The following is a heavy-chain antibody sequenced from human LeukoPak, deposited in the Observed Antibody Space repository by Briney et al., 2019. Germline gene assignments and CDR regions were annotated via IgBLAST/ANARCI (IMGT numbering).Heavy chain of an antibody. CDR1: GGSISSGGYY. CDR2: IYYSGST. V-gene: IGHV4-31*03. CDR3: ARGGGSYESNYFDY. Sequence: SQTLSLTCTVSGGSISSGGYYWSWIRQHPGKGLEWIVYIYYSGSTYYNPSLKSRVTISVDTSKNQFSLKLSSVTAADTAVYYCARGGGSYESNYFDYWGQGTLVTVSS. D-gene: IGHD1-26*01. J-gene: IGHJ4*02.